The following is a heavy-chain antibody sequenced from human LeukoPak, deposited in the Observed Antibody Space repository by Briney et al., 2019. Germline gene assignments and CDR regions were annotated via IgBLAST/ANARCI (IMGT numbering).Heavy chain of an antibody. CDR1: GFSFSTFA. D-gene: IGHD6-19*01. J-gene: IGHJ4*02. CDR2: ISGRGGDT. Sequence: GGSLRLSCAASGFSFSTFAMNWVRQVPGKGLEWVSGISGRGGDTYDAESVRGRFTISRDDSKNTLYLQMTSLRAEDTAIYYCAKVMGSGWYNFDYWGQGTLVTVSS. CDR3: AKVMGSGWYNFDY. V-gene: IGHV3-23*01.